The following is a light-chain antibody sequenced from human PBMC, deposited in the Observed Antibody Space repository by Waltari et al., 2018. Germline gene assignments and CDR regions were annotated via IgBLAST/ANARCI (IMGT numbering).Light chain of an antibody. V-gene: IGLV1-44*01. CDR2: GNE. Sequence: QSVLTQPPSASGTPGQRVTISCSGSSSNTGSNTVNWYQQLPGTAPRLLIYGNEQRPSGGPDRFSGSKSGTSASLAISGLQSEDEADYYCASWDDSLNGWVFGGGTKLSVL. CDR3: ASWDDSLNGWV. J-gene: IGLJ3*02. CDR1: SSNTGSNT.